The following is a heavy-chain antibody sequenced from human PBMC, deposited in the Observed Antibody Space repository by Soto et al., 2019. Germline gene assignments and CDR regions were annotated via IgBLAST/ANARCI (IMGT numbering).Heavy chain of an antibody. J-gene: IGHJ3*02. CDR3: ANLASGSDAFVI. V-gene: IGHV1-45*02. D-gene: IGHD3-10*01. Sequence: QLHLVQSGAEVKKTGSSVQISCKASGYTFTYRHLHWVRQAPGQALEWMGWITPFNGNTYYAQKFQGIVTIHRDESKSTFFLYLRSLRSEDTAMYYCANLASGSDAFVIWVPGTMVTVSS. CDR1: GYTFTYRH. CDR2: ITPFNGNT.